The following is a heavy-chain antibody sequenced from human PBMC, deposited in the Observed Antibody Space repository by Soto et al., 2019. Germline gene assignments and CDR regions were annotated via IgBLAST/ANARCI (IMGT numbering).Heavy chain of an antibody. V-gene: IGHV3-30-3*01. Sequence: SGGSLRLSCAASGFTFSPHAMHWVRQGPGKGLEWVAVISYEGSNKYYADSVKGRFTISRDNSKNMLYLQMNSLRAEDTAVYYCAKDLSRWPHYAFDSWGQGTLVTVSS. CDR2: ISYEGSNK. J-gene: IGHJ5*01. CDR1: GFTFSPHA. CDR3: AKDLSRWPHYAFDS. D-gene: IGHD4-17*01.